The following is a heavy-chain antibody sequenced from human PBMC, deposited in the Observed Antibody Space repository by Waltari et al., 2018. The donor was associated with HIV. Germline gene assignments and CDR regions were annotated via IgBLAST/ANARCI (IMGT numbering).Heavy chain of an antibody. CDR1: GYTFTSYY. D-gene: IGHD1-26*01. V-gene: IGHV1-46*01. CDR2: INPRGGGT. Sequence: QVQLVQSGAEVKKPGASVKVSCKASGYTFTSYYMHWVRQAPGQGLEWMGIINPRGGGTSSAQKFQGRVTMTRDTSTSTVYMELSSLRSEDTAVYYCASRANSGRYGAFDIWGQGTMVTVSS. J-gene: IGHJ3*02. CDR3: ASRANSGRYGAFDI.